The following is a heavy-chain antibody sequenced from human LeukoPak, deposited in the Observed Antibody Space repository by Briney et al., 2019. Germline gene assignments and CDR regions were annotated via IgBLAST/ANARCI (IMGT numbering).Heavy chain of an antibody. CDR1: GYTFTSYA. CDR2: INTNTGNP. J-gene: IGHJ4*02. CDR3: ARDQSDYVWGSYRHFDY. Sequence: ASVKVSCKASGYTFTSYAMNWVRQAPGQGLEWMGWINTNTGNPTYAQGFTGRFVLSLDTSVSTAYLQISSLKAEDTAVYYCARDQSDYVWGSYRHFDYWGQGTLVTVSS. D-gene: IGHD3-16*02. V-gene: IGHV7-4-1*02.